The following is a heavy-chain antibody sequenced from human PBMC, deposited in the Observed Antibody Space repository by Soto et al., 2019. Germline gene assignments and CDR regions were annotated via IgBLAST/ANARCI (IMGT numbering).Heavy chain of an antibody. CDR1: GASINSDTW. J-gene: IGHJ4*02. CDR3: ATRRGGATDS. Sequence: QVQLQESGPGLVKPSGTLSLTCAVSGASINSDTWWTWVRQPPGKGLEWIGEVYHIGVTNYTPSLKSRVTISVDTSKSQFSLKMTSVTAADTAVYYCATRRGGATDSWGQGTLVAVSS. D-gene: IGHD1-26*01. V-gene: IGHV4-4*02. CDR2: VYHIGVT.